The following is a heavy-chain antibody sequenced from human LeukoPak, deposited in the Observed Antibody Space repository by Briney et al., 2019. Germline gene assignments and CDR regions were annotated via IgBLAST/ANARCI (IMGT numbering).Heavy chain of an antibody. CDR1: GFTFGSYS. CDR2: ISSVSNAI. V-gene: IGHV3-48*04. CDR3: AKWVGALGSLDN. Sequence: GGSLRLSCAASGFTFGSYSMNWVRQAPGKGLEWLSYISSVSNAIYYADSVKGRFTISRDNAKNSLYLQMNSLRAEDTAVYYCAKWVGALGSLDNWGQGTLVTVSS. D-gene: IGHD1-26*01. J-gene: IGHJ4*02.